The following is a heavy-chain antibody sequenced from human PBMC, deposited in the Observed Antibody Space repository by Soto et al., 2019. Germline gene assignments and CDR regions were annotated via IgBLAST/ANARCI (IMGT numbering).Heavy chain of an antibody. Sequence: LRLSCAASGFTFSSYAMSWVRQAPGKGLEWVSAISGSGGSTYYADSVKGRFTISRDNSKNTLYLQMNSLRAEDTAVYYCAKGSEQLCYYYYGMDVWGQGTTVTVS. CDR2: ISGSGGST. CDR1: GFTFSSYA. CDR3: AKGSEQLCYYYYGMDV. V-gene: IGHV3-23*01. D-gene: IGHD6-6*01. J-gene: IGHJ6*02.